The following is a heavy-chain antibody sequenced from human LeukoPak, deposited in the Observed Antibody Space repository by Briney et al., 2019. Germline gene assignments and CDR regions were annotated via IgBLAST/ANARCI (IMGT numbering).Heavy chain of an antibody. Sequence: GGSLRLSCAASGFTFGSYWMSWVRQAPGKGLEWVANIKQDGSEKYYVDSVKGRFTISRDNAKNSLYLQMNSLRAEDTAVYYCARKIAGSYFDYWGQGTLVTVSS. CDR1: GFTFGSYW. J-gene: IGHJ4*02. CDR2: IKQDGSEK. D-gene: IGHD6-13*01. V-gene: IGHV3-7*01. CDR3: ARKIAGSYFDY.